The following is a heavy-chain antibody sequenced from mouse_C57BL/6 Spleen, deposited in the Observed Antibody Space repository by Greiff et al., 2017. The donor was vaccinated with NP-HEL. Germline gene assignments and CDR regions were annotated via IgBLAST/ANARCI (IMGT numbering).Heavy chain of an antibody. D-gene: IGHD1-1*01. CDR1: GFTFSDYY. CDR2: INYDGSST. J-gene: IGHJ2*01. V-gene: IGHV5-16*01. Sequence: EVKLVESEGGLVQPGSSMKLSCTASGFTFSDYYMAWVRQVPEKGLEWVANINYDGSSTYYLDSLKSRFIISRDNAKNILYLQMSSLKSEDTATYYCARESGSLPLDYWGQGTTLTVSS. CDR3: ARESGSLPLDY.